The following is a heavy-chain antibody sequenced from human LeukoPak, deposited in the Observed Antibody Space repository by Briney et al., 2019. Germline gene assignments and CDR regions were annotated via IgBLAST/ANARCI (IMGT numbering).Heavy chain of an antibody. CDR3: ARVFLIRGVIRTPTSFDY. CDR1: GFMFNDYY. D-gene: IGHD3-10*01. J-gene: IGHJ4*02. V-gene: IGHV3-11*04. CDR2: ISSSGSII. Sequence: PGGSLRLSCAASGFMFNDYYMSWIRQAPGKGLEWVSYISSSGSIIYYADSVKGRFTISRDNAKNSLYLQMNSLRAEDTAVYYCARVFLIRGVIRTPTSFDYWGQGTLVTVSS.